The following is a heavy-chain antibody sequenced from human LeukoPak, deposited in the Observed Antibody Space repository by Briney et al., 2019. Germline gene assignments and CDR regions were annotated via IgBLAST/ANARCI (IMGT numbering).Heavy chain of an antibody. CDR3: AKDFVRGRFFWSALNAFDI. D-gene: IGHD3-3*01. V-gene: IGHV3-23*01. CDR1: GFTFSSYA. Sequence: GGSLRLSCAASGFTFSSYAMSWVRQAPGKGLEWVSAISGSGGGTYYADSVKGRFTISRDNSKNTLYLQMNSLRAEDTAVYYCAKDFVRGRFFWSALNAFDIWGQGTMVTVSS. J-gene: IGHJ3*02. CDR2: ISGSGGGT.